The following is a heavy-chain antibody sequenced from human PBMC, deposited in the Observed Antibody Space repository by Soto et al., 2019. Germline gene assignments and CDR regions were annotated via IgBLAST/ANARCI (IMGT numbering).Heavy chain of an antibody. V-gene: IGHV1-46*01. CDR1: GYTFTSYA. J-gene: IGHJ5*02. CDR2: INPSGGST. D-gene: IGHD4-17*01. Sequence: GASVKVSCKASGYTFTSYALHWVRQAPGQGLEWMGIINPSGGSTSYAQKFQGRVTMTRDTSTSTVYMELSSLRSEDTAVYYCARARTVTTCWFDPWGQGTLVTVSS. CDR3: ARARTVTTCWFDP.